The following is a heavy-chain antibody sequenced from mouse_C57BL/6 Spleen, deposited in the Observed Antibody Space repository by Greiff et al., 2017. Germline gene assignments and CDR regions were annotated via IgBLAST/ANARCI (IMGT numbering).Heavy chain of an antibody. Sequence: QVQLQQPGAELVKPGASVKMSCKASGYTFTSYWITWVKQRPGQGLEWIGDIYPGSGSTNYNEKFKSKATLTVDTSSSTAYMQLSSLTSEDSAVYYCARGLYYYGSSYDYAMDYWGQGTSVTVSS. CDR2: IYPGSGST. V-gene: IGHV1-55*01. J-gene: IGHJ4*01. CDR1: GYTFTSYW. CDR3: ARGLYYYGSSYDYAMDY. D-gene: IGHD1-1*01.